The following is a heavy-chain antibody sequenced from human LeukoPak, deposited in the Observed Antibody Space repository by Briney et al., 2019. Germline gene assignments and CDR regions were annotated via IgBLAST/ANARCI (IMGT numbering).Heavy chain of an antibody. Sequence: SQTLSLTCTVSGGSISSGSYYWRWIRQPGGKGLEWIGRIYTSGSTNYNPSLKSRVTISVDTSKTQFSLKLSSVTAADTAVYYCARNDYDSSGYYSDYWGQGTLVTVSS. CDR1: GGSISSGSYY. V-gene: IGHV4-61*02. CDR2: IYTSGST. CDR3: ARNDYDSSGYYSDY. J-gene: IGHJ4*02. D-gene: IGHD3-22*01.